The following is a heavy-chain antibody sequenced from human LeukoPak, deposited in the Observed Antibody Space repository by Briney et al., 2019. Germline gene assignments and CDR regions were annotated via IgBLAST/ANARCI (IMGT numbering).Heavy chain of an antibody. Sequence: ASVKVSCKASGYTFTNYFVHWVRQAPGQGLEWMGIINPSGGSTRYTQKFQGRVTMTRDTSTSIVYMELSSLRSEDTAVYYCARDGDAYCSGDCYIDPWGQGTLVTVSS. CDR2: INPSGGST. V-gene: IGHV1-46*01. CDR1: GYTFTNYF. J-gene: IGHJ5*02. CDR3: ARDGDAYCSGDCYIDP. D-gene: IGHD2-21*02.